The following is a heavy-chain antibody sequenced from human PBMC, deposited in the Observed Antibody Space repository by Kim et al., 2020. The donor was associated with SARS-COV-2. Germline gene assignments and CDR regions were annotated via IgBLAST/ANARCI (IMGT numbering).Heavy chain of an antibody. V-gene: IGHV4-34*01. D-gene: IGHD3-22*01. Sequence: SETLSLTCAVYGGSFSGHYWSWIRQPPGKGLDWVGEINHSGSPNYNPSLKSRVTIPVDTSKNQFSLNLTSVTAADTAVYYCALPGSGYYSFDYWGQGTRVTVSP. CDR3: ALPGSGYYSFDY. CDR2: INHSGSP. J-gene: IGHJ4*02. CDR1: GGSFSGHY.